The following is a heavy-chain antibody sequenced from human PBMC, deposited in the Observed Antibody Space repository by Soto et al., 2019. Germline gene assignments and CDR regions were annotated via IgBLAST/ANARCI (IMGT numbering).Heavy chain of an antibody. J-gene: IGHJ4*02. CDR3: ARGFKDIVATITPSVDY. Sequence: QVQLVQSGAEVKKPGASVKVSCKASGYTFTSYYMHWVRQAPGQGREWMGIINPSGGSTSYAQKFQGRVTMTRATSTNTVYMELSSLRSEDTAVYYCARGFKDIVATITPSVDYWGQGTLVTVSS. CDR1: GYTFTSYY. D-gene: IGHD5-12*01. V-gene: IGHV1-46*03. CDR2: INPSGGST.